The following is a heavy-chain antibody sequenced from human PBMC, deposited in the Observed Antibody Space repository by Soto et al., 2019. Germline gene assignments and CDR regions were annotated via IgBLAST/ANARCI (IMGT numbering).Heavy chain of an antibody. CDR1: GYTFTSYD. D-gene: IGHD3-9*01. V-gene: IGHV1-8*01. CDR3: ARECENYDILTGYYYYYMDV. CDR2: MNPNSGNT. Sequence: ASVKVSCKASGYTFTSYDINWVRQATGQGLEWMGWMNPNSGNTGYAQKLQGRVTMTRNTSISTAYMELSSLRSEDTAVYYCARECENYDILTGYYYYYMDVWGKGTTVTVSS. J-gene: IGHJ6*03.